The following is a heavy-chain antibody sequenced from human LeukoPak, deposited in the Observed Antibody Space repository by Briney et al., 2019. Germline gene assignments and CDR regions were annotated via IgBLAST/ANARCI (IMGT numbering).Heavy chain of an antibody. CDR1: GFTFSSYA. Sequence: PGGSLRLSCTASGFTFSSYALSWVRQAPGKGLEWVSTINGNGGTTYYADSVKGRFTISRDNAKNSLYLQMNSLRAEDAAVYYCARESLWSGYYNFDFWGQGTLVTVSS. CDR3: ARESLWSGYYNFDF. D-gene: IGHD3-3*01. J-gene: IGHJ4*02. CDR2: INGNGGTT. V-gene: IGHV3-23*01.